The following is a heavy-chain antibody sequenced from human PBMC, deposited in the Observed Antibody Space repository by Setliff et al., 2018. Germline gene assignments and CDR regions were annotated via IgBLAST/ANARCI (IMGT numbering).Heavy chain of an antibody. Sequence: ASVKVSCKASGYTFTNYGISWVRQAPGQGLEWMGWISAYNDNTKSAQKFQGRITMPIDTSTDTVYMELRSLRSDDTAIYYCGRRQPVDYGLNSRYKNWFDYWGQGTLVTVSS. J-gene: IGHJ5*01. CDR2: ISAYNDNT. V-gene: IGHV1-18*01. D-gene: IGHD3-10*01. CDR3: GRRQPVDYGLNSRYKNWFDY. CDR1: GYTFTNYG.